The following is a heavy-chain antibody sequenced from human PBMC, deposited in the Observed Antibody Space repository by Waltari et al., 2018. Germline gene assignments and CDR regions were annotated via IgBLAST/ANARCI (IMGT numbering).Heavy chain of an antibody. CDR1: GFTFTKYW. V-gene: IGHV3-74*01. D-gene: IGHD7-27*01. CDR3: VTDDPGLGLDV. Sequence: EVQLVESGGGLVQPGGSLRLSCAASGFTFTKYWMHWVRQDAGKGLMWVEHINSDGRSTTDGDSVKGRFTITRDNARDTVYLQMTSLRAEDTAVYFCVTDDPGLGLDVWGQGTTVTVSS. CDR2: INSDGRST. J-gene: IGHJ6*02.